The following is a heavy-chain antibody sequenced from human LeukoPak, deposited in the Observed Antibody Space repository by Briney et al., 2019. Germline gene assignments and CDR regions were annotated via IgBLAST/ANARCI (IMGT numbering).Heavy chain of an antibody. CDR2: ISSSGITI. Sequence: GGSLRLSCAASGFTFSDYYMSWIRQAPGKGLEWVSYISSSGITIYYSDSVKGRFTISRDNAKNSLYLQMNSLRAEDTAVYYCARSLSSRFSGPRRPYYFDSWGQGTLVTVSS. D-gene: IGHD3-16*02. CDR3: ARSLSSRFSGPRRPYYFDS. CDR1: GFTFSDYY. J-gene: IGHJ4*02. V-gene: IGHV3-11*01.